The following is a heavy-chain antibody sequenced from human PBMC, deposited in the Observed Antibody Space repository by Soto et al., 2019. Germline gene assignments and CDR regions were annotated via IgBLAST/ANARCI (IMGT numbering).Heavy chain of an antibody. CDR3: ARDLGDSSSWYISYYYYGMDV. J-gene: IGHJ6*02. D-gene: IGHD6-13*01. CDR1: GYTFTSYG. CDR2: ISAYNGNT. V-gene: IGHV1-18*01. Sequence: ASVKVSCKASGYTFTSYGISWVRQAPGQGLEWMGWISAYNGNTNYAQKLQGRVTMTTDTSTSTAYMELRSLRSDDTAVYYCARDLGDSSSWYISYYYYGMDVWGQGTTVTVSS.